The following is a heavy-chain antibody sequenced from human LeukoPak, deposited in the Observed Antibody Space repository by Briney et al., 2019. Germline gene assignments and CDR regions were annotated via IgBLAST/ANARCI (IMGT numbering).Heavy chain of an antibody. Sequence: ASVTVSFKASGYTFTGYYMHWVRQAPGQGLEWMGWINPNSGGTNYAQKFQGRGTMTRDTSISTAYMELSRLRSDDTGVYYCARFLPYDSTGYYTEMGFGYWGQGSLVTVSS. J-gene: IGHJ4*02. CDR1: GYTFTGYY. CDR3: ARFLPYDSTGYYTEMGFGY. D-gene: IGHD3-22*01. CDR2: INPNSGGT. V-gene: IGHV1-2*02.